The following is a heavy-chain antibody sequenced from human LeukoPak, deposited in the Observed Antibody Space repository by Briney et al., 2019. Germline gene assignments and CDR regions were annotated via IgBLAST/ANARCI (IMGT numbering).Heavy chain of an antibody. Sequence: GGSLRLSCAASGFTFSNYAMSWVRQAPGKGLEWVSIVSGSGSSTYYADSVKGRFTISRDNSKNTLYLQMNSLRAEDTAVYYCARVPWKNGLSAFDIWGQGTMVTVSS. CDR2: VSGSGSST. V-gene: IGHV3-23*01. CDR1: GFTFSNYA. CDR3: ARVPWKNGLSAFDI. D-gene: IGHD1/OR15-1a*01. J-gene: IGHJ3*02.